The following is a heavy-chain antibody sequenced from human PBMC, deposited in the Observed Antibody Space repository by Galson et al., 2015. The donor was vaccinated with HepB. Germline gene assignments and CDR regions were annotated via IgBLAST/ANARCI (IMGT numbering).Heavy chain of an antibody. Sequence: SLRLSCAASGFTFSTYWMSWVRQAPGKGLEWVAVISYDGSNKYYADSVKGRFTISRDNSKNTLYLQMNSLRAEDTAVYYCATHCDYYDSSGYAFDIWGQGTMVTVSS. CDR1: GFTFSTYW. V-gene: IGHV3-30*03. D-gene: IGHD3-22*01. J-gene: IGHJ3*02. CDR2: ISYDGSNK. CDR3: ATHCDYYDSSGYAFDI.